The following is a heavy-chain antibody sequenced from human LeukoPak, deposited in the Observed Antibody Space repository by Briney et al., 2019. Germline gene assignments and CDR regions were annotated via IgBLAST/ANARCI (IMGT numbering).Heavy chain of an antibody. V-gene: IGHV4-38-2*02. Sequence: WATLSLTCTVSNYSISSGYHWGWIRQPPGNGLEWIGHIYRSGSTYYNPSLKSRVTISVDTSNNHFSLKLSSVTAADTAVYYCTRVNWVIDYWGQGTLVIVSS. J-gene: IGHJ4*02. CDR1: NYSISSGYH. CDR2: IYRSGST. CDR3: TRVNWVIDY. D-gene: IGHD1-1*01.